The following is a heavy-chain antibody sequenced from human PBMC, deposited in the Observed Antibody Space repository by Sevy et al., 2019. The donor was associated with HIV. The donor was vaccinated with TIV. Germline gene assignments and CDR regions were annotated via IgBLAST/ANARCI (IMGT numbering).Heavy chain of an antibody. CDR2: IYYDGNNK. Sequence: GGSLRLSCAASGFTFNSYGMHWVRQAPIKGLEWVASIYYDGNNKYYADSMKGRFTISRDESKNTLYLQMNSLRAEDTAVYYCARDSNEYGDYRLSYYFDYWGQGALVTVSS. CDR3: ARDSNEYGDYRLSYYFDY. V-gene: IGHV3-33*01. D-gene: IGHD4-17*01. CDR1: GFTFNSYG. J-gene: IGHJ4*02.